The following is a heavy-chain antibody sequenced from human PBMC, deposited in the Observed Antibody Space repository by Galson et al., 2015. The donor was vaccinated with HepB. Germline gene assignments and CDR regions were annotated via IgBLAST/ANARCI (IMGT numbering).Heavy chain of an antibody. CDR1: GFTFSSYG. CDR3: AKDLDSGGNNWFDP. V-gene: IGHV3-30*18. D-gene: IGHD2-15*01. Sequence: SLRLSCAASGFTFSSYGMHWVRQAPGKGLEWVAVISYDGSNKYYADSVKGRFAISRDNSKNTLYLQMNSLRAEDTAVYYCAKDLDSGGNNWFDPWGQGTLVTVSS. CDR2: ISYDGSNK. J-gene: IGHJ5*02.